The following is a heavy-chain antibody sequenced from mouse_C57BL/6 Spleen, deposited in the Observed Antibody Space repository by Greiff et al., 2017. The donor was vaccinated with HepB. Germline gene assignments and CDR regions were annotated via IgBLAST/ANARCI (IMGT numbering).Heavy chain of an antibody. CDR2: INPNNGGT. Sequence: EVKLMESGPELVKPGASVKIPCKASGYTFTDYNMDWVKQSHGKSLEWIGDINPNNGGTIYNQKFKGKATLTVDKSSSTAYMELRSLTSEDTAVYYCARRDYYGSSYGYWGQGTTLTVSS. V-gene: IGHV1-18*01. J-gene: IGHJ2*01. D-gene: IGHD1-1*01. CDR1: GYTFTDYN. CDR3: ARRDYYGSSYGY.